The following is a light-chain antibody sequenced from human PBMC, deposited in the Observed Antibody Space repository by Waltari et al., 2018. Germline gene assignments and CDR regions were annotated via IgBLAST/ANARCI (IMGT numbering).Light chain of an antibody. J-gene: IGLJ1*01. CDR3: TSYTSADTYI. CDR2: DVT. V-gene: IGLV2-14*03. CDR1: SSDVGAYNY. Sequence: QSALTQPASVSGSPGQSITISCTGTSSDVGAYNYVSLYLQHPGKVPKLIIYDVTNRPSGVSGRFSGSKSGNTASLTISGLQGEDEADYFCTSYTSADTYIFGTGTTVTVL.